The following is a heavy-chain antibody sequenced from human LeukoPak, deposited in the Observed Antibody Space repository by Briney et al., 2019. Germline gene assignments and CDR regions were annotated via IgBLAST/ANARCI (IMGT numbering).Heavy chain of an antibody. CDR3: ARKRETIFGVGDF. Sequence: PGGSLRLSCAASGFTFSSYEMNWVRQAPGKGLEWVSYISTTGSTIYYADSVRGRFTISRDNAKNSLYLQMNSLRAEDTAVYYCARKRETIFGVGDFWGQGTLVTVSS. CDR2: ISTTGSTI. V-gene: IGHV3-48*03. D-gene: IGHD3-3*01. CDR1: GFTFSSYE. J-gene: IGHJ4*02.